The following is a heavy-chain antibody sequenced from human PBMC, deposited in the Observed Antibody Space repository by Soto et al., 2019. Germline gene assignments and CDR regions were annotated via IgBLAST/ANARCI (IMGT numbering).Heavy chain of an antibody. Sequence: GGSLRLSCAASGFAFSSYRMHWVRQSPGKGPVWVSRIYNDGSRTGYADSVKGRFTIARDNAKNTLYLQMSSLTVEDTAVYYCARDLSGDTTPYFDLWGQGTLVTVSS. V-gene: IGHV3-74*01. CDR2: IYNDGSRT. D-gene: IGHD1-1*01. J-gene: IGHJ4*02. CDR3: ARDLSGDTTPYFDL. CDR1: GFAFSSYR.